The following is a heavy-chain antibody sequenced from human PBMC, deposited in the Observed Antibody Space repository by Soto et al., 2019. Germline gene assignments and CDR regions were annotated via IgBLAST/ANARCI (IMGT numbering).Heavy chain of an antibody. CDR1: GYTFTSNW. D-gene: IGHD6-13*01. J-gene: IGHJ5*02. Sequence: ASVKVSCKASGYTFTSNWIHWVRRAPGQGLEWMGITNPSGGSTYYAQKFQGRVTLTRDTSTSTVYMELTSLTSEDTAVYYCARDHSISSSGAWWLDPWGQGTLVTVSS. CDR3: ARDHSISSSGAWWLDP. V-gene: IGHV1-46*01. CDR2: TNPSGGST.